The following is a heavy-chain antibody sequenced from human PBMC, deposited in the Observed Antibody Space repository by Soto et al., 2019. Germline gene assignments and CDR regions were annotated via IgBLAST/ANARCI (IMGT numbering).Heavy chain of an antibody. Sequence: GGSLRLSCAASGFTFSSYAMSWVRQAPGKGLEWVSAISGSGGSTYYADSVKGRFTISRENSKNTLYLKMNSLRAEDTAVYYCARKGGYYDSSGYPKGVYAFDIWGQGTMVTVSS. CDR3: ARKGGYYDSSGYPKGVYAFDI. CDR2: ISGSGGST. V-gene: IGHV3-23*01. D-gene: IGHD3-22*01. J-gene: IGHJ3*02. CDR1: GFTFSSYA.